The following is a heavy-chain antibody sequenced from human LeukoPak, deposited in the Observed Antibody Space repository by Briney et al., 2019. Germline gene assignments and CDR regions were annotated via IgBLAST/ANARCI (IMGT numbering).Heavy chain of an antibody. Sequence: ASVKVSCKASGYTFTGYYMHWVRQAPGQGLEWMGWISAYNGNTNYAQKLQGRVTMTTDTSTSTAYMELRSLRSDDTAVYYCAREDNWNAFDIWGQGTVVTVSS. CDR1: GYTFTGYY. CDR3: AREDNWNAFDI. J-gene: IGHJ3*02. D-gene: IGHD1-1*01. CDR2: ISAYNGNT. V-gene: IGHV1-18*04.